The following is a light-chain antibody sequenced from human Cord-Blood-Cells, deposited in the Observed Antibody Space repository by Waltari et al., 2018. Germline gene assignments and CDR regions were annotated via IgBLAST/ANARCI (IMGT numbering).Light chain of an antibody. CDR3: SSYTSSSTLV. J-gene: IGLJ3*02. CDR2: DVN. Sequence: QSALTLPASVSASPGQSITISCTGPSSDVGGYNYVSWYQQHPGNAPKLMIYDVNTRPSGVSNRFSGSKSGNTASLTISGLQAEDEANYYCSSYTSSSTLVFGGGTKLTVL. V-gene: IGLV2-14*01. CDR1: SSDVGGYNY.